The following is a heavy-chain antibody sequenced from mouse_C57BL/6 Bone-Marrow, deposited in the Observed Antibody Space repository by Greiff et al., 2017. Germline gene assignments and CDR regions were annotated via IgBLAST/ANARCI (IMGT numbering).Heavy chain of an antibody. CDR1: GFTFSDYY. CDR3: ARGGYDGYYVYWYFDV. D-gene: IGHD2-3*01. J-gene: IGHJ1*03. V-gene: IGHV5-16*01. Sequence: EVNLVESEGGLVQPGSSMKLSCTASGFTFSDYYMAWVRQVPEKGLEWVANINYDGSSTYYLDSLKSRFIISRDNAKNILYLQMSSLKSEDTATYYCARGGYDGYYVYWYFDVWGTGTTVTVSS. CDR2: INYDGSST.